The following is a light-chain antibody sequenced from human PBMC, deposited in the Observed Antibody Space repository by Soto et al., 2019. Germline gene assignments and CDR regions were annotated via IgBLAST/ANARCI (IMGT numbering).Light chain of an antibody. Sequence: QSALTQPASVSGSPGQSITISCTGTSSDVGGYNYVSWYQQHPGKAPKLMIYDVSNRPSGVSNRFSGSKSGNTASLTISGIQAEDEADYYCSSYTSSPYVVFGGGTKLTVL. V-gene: IGLV2-14*01. J-gene: IGLJ2*01. CDR2: DVS. CDR1: SSDVGGYNY. CDR3: SSYTSSPYVV.